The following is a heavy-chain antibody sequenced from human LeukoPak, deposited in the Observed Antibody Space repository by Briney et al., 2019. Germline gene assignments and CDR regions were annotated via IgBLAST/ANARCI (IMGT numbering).Heavy chain of an antibody. CDR2: IYIDGSS. CDR3: AAVYSSGWYYFDY. J-gene: IGHJ4*02. D-gene: IGHD6-19*01. V-gene: IGHV3-53*01. CDR1: GFAVNSNY. Sequence: GGSLRLSCAASGFAVNSNYMSWVRQATGKGLEWVSVIYIDGSSDYADSVKGRFTISRDDSKNTVYLQMNSLRAEDTAVYYCAAVYSSGWYYFDYWGQGTLVTVSS.